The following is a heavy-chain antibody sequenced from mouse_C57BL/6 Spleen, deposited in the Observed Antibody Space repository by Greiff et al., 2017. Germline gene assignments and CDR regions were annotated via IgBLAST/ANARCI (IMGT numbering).Heavy chain of an antibody. D-gene: IGHD2-4*01. CDR1: GFTFSDAW. CDR2: IRNKANNHAT. V-gene: IGHV6-6*01. CDR3: TRYDYDGYYAMDY. J-gene: IGHJ4*01. Sequence: EVMLVESGGGLVQPGGSMKLSCAASGFTFSDAWMDWVRQSPEKGLEWVAEIRNKANNHATYYAESVKGRFTISRDESKSSVYLQMNSLRAEDTGIYYCTRYDYDGYYAMDYWGQGTSVTVSS.